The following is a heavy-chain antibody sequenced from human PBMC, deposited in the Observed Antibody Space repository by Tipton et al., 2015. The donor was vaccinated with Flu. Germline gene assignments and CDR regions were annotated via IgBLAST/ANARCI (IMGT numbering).Heavy chain of an antibody. D-gene: IGHD3-22*01. CDR1: GYSISSGYY. CDR3: ARALSGYYFYAFDI. J-gene: IGHJ3*02. Sequence: LRLSCTVSGYSISSGYYWGWIRQPPGKGLEWIGSIYHSGSTYYNPSLKSRVTISVDTPKNQFSLKLSSVTAADTAVYYCARALSGYYFYAFDIWGQGTMVTVSS. CDR2: IYHSGST. V-gene: IGHV4-38-2*02.